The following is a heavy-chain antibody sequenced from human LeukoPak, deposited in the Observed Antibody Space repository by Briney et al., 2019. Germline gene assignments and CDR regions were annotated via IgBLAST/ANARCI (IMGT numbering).Heavy chain of an antibody. J-gene: IGHJ4*02. CDR1: GFTVSSNS. V-gene: IGHV3-53*01. Sequence: GGSLRLSCTVSGFTVSSNSMSWVRQAPGKGLEWVSFIYSDNTHYSDSVKGRFTISRDNSKNNLYLQMNSLRAEDTAVYYCARRAGAYSHPYDYWGQGTLVTVSS. CDR3: ARRAGAYSHPYDY. CDR2: IYSDNT. D-gene: IGHD4/OR15-4a*01.